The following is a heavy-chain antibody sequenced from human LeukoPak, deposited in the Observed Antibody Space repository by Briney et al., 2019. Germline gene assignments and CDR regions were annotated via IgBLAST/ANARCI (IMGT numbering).Heavy chain of an antibody. CDR3: ARAESSGYSLDENFDY. V-gene: IGHV1-69*04. CDR2: IIPIFAIV. Sequence: ASVKVSCKASGGTLSSYALNWVRQAPGQGLEWIGRIIPIFAIVNYAQNFQGRVTITADKSTNTAYMELSSLRFEDTAFYYCARAESSGYSLDENFDYWGQGTLVTVSS. J-gene: IGHJ4*02. CDR1: GGTLSSYA. D-gene: IGHD3-22*01.